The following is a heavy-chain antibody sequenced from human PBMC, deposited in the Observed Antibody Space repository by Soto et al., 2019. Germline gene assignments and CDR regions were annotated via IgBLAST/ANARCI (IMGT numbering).Heavy chain of an antibody. CDR3: ARDREYYDSSGLYFDY. D-gene: IGHD3-22*01. CDR2: IYYSGNT. Sequence: PSETLSLTCTVSGGSISDYYWSWIRQPPGKGLEWIGYIYYSGNTNYNPPLKSRVTISEDTSKNQFSLKLSSVTAADTAVYYCARDREYYDSSGLYFDYWGQGTLVTVSS. V-gene: IGHV4-59*01. J-gene: IGHJ4*02. CDR1: GGSISDYY.